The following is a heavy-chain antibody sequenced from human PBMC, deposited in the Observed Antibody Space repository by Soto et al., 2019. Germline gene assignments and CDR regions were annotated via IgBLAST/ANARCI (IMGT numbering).Heavy chain of an antibody. V-gene: IGHV3-48*02. CDR2: ISYTSSFI. D-gene: IGHD4-17*01. CDR1: GFTFTNYW. Sequence: GGSLRLSCTTSGFTFTNYWMAWVRQAPWKGLEWVSYISYTSSFIHYADSVKGRFTVSRDNAKNSLFLQMNSLRDEDTAVYYCARDWWSTVTYSWGQGTLVTVSS. J-gene: IGHJ4*02. CDR3: ARDWWSTVTYS.